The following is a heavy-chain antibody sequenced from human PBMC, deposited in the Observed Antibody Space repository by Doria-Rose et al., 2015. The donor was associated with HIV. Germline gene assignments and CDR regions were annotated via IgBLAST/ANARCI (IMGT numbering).Heavy chain of an antibody. D-gene: IGHD6-19*01. Sequence: SWIRQPPGKALEWLAHIFSSDEKSYSTSLKSRLTTFKDTSKSQVVLNMTNMDPVDTATYYCARIGYSSGWYNYWGQGTLVTVSS. CDR3: ARIGYSSGWYNY. CDR2: IFSSDEK. V-gene: IGHV2-26*01. J-gene: IGHJ4*02.